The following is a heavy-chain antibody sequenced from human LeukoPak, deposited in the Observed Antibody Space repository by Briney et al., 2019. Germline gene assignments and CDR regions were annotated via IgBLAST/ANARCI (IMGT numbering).Heavy chain of an antibody. CDR3: SREPGIAAAAVDY. J-gene: IGHJ4*02. CDR2: INPNSGGT. D-gene: IGHD6-13*01. V-gene: IGHV1-2*02. CDR1: GYTFTGYY. Sequence: EASVKVSCQSSGYTFTGYYMHWVRQAPAQGLAWMGWINPNSGGTNYAQKFQGRVTMTRDTSISTAYMELSRLRSDDTAVYYCSREPGIAAAAVDYWGQGTLVTVSS.